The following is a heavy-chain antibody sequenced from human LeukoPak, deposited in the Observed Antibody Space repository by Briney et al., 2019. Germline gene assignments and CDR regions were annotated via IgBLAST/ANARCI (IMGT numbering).Heavy chain of an antibody. CDR1: GFTVSSNY. Sequence: SGGSLRLSCAASGFTVSSNYMSWVRQAPGKGLEWVSVIYSGGSTYYADSVKGRFTISRDNSKNTLYLQMNSLGAEDTAVYYCARVIFSQFRDYLIRYYYYMDVWGKGTTVTIPS. CDR3: ARVIFSQFRDYLIRYYYYMDV. V-gene: IGHV3-53*01. D-gene: IGHD2/OR15-2a*01. CDR2: IYSGGST. J-gene: IGHJ6*03.